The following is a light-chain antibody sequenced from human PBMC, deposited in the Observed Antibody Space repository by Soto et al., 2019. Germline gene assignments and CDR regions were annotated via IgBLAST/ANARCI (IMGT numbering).Light chain of an antibody. CDR1: QNVDYY. J-gene: IGKJ2*01. CDR3: QQSSGIPLT. Sequence: DIQMTQSPSSLSASVGDRVTITCRTSQNVDYYLNWYQQIPGNAPKLLIYTASSLPGGVPSRFSGSGYGTEFTLTISSLQPEDFATYFCQQSSGIPLTFGQGTKLEIK. V-gene: IGKV1-39*01. CDR2: TAS.